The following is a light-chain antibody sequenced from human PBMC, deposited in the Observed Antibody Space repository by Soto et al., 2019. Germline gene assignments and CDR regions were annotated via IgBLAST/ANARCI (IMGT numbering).Light chain of an antibody. J-gene: IGKJ1*01. Sequence: DIQMTQSPSSLSASVGDRVTITCRASQTISNYLNWYQQKPGKAPKFLIYAASTLQSGVPSRFSGSGSGTDFTLTISTLQPEDFASYYCQQSYVTPRTFGHGTKVEIK. CDR3: QQSYVTPRT. V-gene: IGKV1-39*01. CDR2: AAS. CDR1: QTISNY.